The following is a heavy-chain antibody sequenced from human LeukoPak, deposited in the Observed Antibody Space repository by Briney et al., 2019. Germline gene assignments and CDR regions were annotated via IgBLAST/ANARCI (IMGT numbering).Heavy chain of an antibody. Sequence: SETLSLTCTVSGGSISSGGYYWSWIRQHPGKGLEWIGYIYYSGSTYYNPSLKSRVTISVYTSKNQFSLKLSSVTAADTAVYYCARVNYYDSSGYFVWFDPWGQGTLVTVSS. V-gene: IGHV4-31*03. J-gene: IGHJ5*02. CDR3: ARVNYYDSSGYFVWFDP. CDR2: IYYSGST. D-gene: IGHD3-22*01. CDR1: GGSISSGGYY.